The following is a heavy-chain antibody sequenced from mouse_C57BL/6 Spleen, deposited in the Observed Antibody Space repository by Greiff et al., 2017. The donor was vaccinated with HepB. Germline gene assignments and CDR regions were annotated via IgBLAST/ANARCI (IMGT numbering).Heavy chain of an antibody. CDR2: IRNKANNHAT. J-gene: IGHJ2*01. Sequence: EVQGVESGGGLVQPGGSMKLSCAASGFTFSDAWMDWVRQSPEKGLEWVAEIRNKANNHATYYAESVKGRFTISRDDSKSSVYLQMNSLRAEDTGIYYCTRGNWDEGKIGDYFDYWGQGTTLTVSS. V-gene: IGHV6-6*01. CDR3: TRGNWDEGKIGDYFDY. D-gene: IGHD4-1*01. CDR1: GFTFSDAW.